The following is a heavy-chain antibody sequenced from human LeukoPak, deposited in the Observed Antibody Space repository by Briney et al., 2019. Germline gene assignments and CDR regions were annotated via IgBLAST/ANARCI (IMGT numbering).Heavy chain of an antibody. J-gene: IGHJ3*02. CDR2: INPNSGGK. Sequence: ASVKLSCKASGYTFTRYYMHWVRQAPGQGLEWMGWINPNSGGKNYAQKFQGRVTMTRDTSISTAYMELSRLRSDDTAVYYCARDKSRTYGWADAFDIWGQGTMVTVSS. CDR1: GYTFTRYY. V-gene: IGHV1-2*02. CDR3: ARDKSRTYGWADAFDI. D-gene: IGHD3-10*01.